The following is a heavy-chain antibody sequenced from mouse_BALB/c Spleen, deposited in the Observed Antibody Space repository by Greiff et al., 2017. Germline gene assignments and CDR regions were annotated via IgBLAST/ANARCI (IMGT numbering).Heavy chain of an antibody. CDR3: ARGGYGSSGWYFDV. V-gene: IGHV5-9-4*01. Sequence: EVKVVESGGGLVKPGGSLKLSCAASGFTFSSYAMSWVRQSPEKRLEWVAEISSGGSYTYYPDTVTGRFTISRDNAKNTLYLEMSSLRSEDTAMYYCARGGYGSSGWYFDVWGAGTTVTVSS. D-gene: IGHD1-1*01. CDR2: ISSGGSYT. CDR1: GFTFSSYA. J-gene: IGHJ1*01.